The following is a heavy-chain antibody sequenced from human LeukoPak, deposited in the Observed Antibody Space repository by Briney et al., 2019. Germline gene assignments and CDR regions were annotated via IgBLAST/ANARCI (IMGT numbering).Heavy chain of an antibody. CDR2: INPNSGDT. CDR3: ARTLSSVTHALPLDY. V-gene: IGHV1-2*02. CDR1: GYTFTGYY. Sequence: ASVKVSCKPSGYTFTGYYIHWVRQAPGQGLKWMGWINPNSGDTDYSLGFQGRVTMTRDTSISTAYMALSNLRSDDTAVYFCARTLSSVTHALPLDYWGQGTLVTVAS. D-gene: IGHD2-21*02. J-gene: IGHJ4*02.